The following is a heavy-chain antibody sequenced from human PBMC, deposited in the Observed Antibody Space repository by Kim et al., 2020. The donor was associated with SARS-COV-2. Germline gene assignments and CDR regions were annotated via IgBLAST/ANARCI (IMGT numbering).Heavy chain of an antibody. CDR3: ARDSGSSGNAYYFDS. J-gene: IGHJ4*02. Sequence: SETLSLTCSISGGSTGRYFWTWIRQPPGKGPEWIGHISYGGSTNSNPALKSRVTISVDASKNQISLKMTAVTAADTAVYYCARDSGSSGNAYYFDSCGQG. CDR2: ISYGGST. V-gene: IGHV4-59*01. CDR1: GGSTGRYF. D-gene: IGHD3-10*01.